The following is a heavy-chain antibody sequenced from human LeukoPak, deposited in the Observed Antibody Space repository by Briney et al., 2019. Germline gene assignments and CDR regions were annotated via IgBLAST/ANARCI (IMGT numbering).Heavy chain of an antibody. CDR2: TSYRGGT. CDR3: ARDSLDYGGWFDT. J-gene: IGHJ5*02. Sequence: SETLSLTCTVSGVSTTNYYWHWIRQPPGKELEWIAFTSYRGGTKYNPSLKSRATISVDTPENQVSLRVTSMTAADTAVYYCARDSLDYGGWFDTWGQGILVTVSS. CDR1: GVSTTNYY. V-gene: IGHV4-59*01. D-gene: IGHD4-23*01.